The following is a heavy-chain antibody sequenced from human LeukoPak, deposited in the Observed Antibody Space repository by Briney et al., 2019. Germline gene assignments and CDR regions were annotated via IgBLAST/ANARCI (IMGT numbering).Heavy chain of an antibody. CDR1: GDSVSSYY. CDR2: ILYSGTT. J-gene: IGHJ4*02. D-gene: IGHD1-26*01. V-gene: IGHV4-59*02. Sequence: SETLSLTCTISGDSVSSYYWSWIRQPPGKGLEWIGYILYSGTTSYNPSLKSRVTMSVDTSKNQFSLKLSSVTAADTAVYYCARGMSGAYQPFDYWGQGTLVTFSS. CDR3: ARGMSGAYQPFDY.